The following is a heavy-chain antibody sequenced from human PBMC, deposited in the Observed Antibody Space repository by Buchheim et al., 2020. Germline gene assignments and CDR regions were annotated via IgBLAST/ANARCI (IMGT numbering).Heavy chain of an antibody. J-gene: IGHJ4*02. V-gene: IGHV4-31*03. D-gene: IGHD3-16*01. CDR2: VYSSGVT. CDR1: GASISSGNYY. Sequence: QVQLQESGPGLVKPAQTLPLICSVSGASISSGNYYWNWIRQRPGQGLEWIGYVYSSGVTYYSPSLRSRLAISLDTSQNQFSLRLRSVTAADTAVYYCATSRRGTPLVDWGQGSL. CDR3: ATSRRGTPLVD.